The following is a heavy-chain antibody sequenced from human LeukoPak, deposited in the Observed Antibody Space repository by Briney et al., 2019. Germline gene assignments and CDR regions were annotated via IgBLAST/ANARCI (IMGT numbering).Heavy chain of an antibody. Sequence: GASVKVSCKASGYTFTSYDINWVRQATGQGLEWMGWMNPNSGNTGYAQKFQGRVTMTRNTSISTAYMELSSLRSEDTAVYYRARLDILTGYSSDYWSQGTLVTVSS. D-gene: IGHD3-9*01. CDR3: ARLDILTGYSSDY. CDR1: GYTFTSYD. CDR2: MNPNSGNT. J-gene: IGHJ4*02. V-gene: IGHV1-8*01.